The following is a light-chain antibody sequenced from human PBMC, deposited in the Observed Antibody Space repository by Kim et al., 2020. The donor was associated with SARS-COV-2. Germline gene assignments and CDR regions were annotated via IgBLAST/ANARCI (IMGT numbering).Light chain of an antibody. CDR2: GAS. CDR1: QSVSSN. Sequence: PGERATRSCRASQSVSSNLAWYQQKPGQAPRLLIYGASTRATGIPARFSGSGSGTEFTLTISSLQSEDFAVYYCQQYNNWPHMYTFGQGTKLEI. V-gene: IGKV3-15*01. CDR3: QQYNNWPHMYT. J-gene: IGKJ2*01.